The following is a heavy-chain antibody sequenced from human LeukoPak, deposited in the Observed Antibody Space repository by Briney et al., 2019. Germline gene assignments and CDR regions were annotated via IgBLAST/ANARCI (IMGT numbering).Heavy chain of an antibody. CDR3: IRECRSVVFTTAGSASCS. V-gene: IGHV3-7*01. CDR1: GFRFGDYW. J-gene: IGHJ5*02. D-gene: IGHD4/OR15-4a*01. Sequence: AGGSLRLSCAASGFRFGDYWMSWVRQTPGKGLEWVANIIFGGSETHYAHSVRGRFTISRDDAKNSLYLQLNSLRVDDTGVYYCIRECRSVVFTTAGSASCSWGQGTLVAVSS. CDR2: IIFGGSET.